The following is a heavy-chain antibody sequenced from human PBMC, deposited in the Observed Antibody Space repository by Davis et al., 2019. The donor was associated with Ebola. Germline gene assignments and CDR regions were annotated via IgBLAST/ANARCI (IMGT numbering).Heavy chain of an antibody. Sequence: HTGGSLRLSCVGSGFTFSHYWMHWVRQAPGRGLVWVARVTGDGNTFYADSVKDRVTISRDNAKSTLYLQMNSLRAEDTAVYYCARAILQLWTLWGQGTLVTVSS. CDR1: GFTFSHYW. CDR3: ARAILQLWTL. CDR2: VTGDGNT. J-gene: IGHJ4*02. D-gene: IGHD5-18*01. V-gene: IGHV3-74*01.